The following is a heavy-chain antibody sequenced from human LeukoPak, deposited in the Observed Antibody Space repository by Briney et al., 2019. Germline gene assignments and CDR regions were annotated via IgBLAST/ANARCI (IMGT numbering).Heavy chain of an antibody. CDR3: ARSRAGYCSGGSCYPYDY. V-gene: IGHV4-59*08. D-gene: IGHD2-15*01. CDR2: IYYSGST. CDR1: GGSISSYY. J-gene: IGHJ4*02. Sequence: TLSLTCTVSGGSISSYYWSWIRQPPGKGLEWIGYIYYSGSTNYNPSLKSRVTISVDTSKNQFSLKLSSVTAADTAVYYCARSRAGYCSGGSCYPYDYWGQGTLVTVSS.